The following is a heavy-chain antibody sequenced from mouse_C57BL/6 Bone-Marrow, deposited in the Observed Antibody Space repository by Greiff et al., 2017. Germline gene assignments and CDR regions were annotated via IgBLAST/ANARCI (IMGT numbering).Heavy chain of an antibody. CDR3: AREGDSYYEGSYYAMDY. CDR1: GFTFSSYA. J-gene: IGHJ4*01. V-gene: IGHV5-4*01. D-gene: IGHD2-12*01. Sequence: EVQLVESGGGLVKPGGSLKLSCAASGFTFSSYAMSWVRQTPEKRLEWVATISDGGSYTYYQDNVKGRFTISRDNAKNNLYLQMSHLKSEDTAMYYSAREGDSYYEGSYYAMDYWGQGTSVTVSS. CDR2: ISDGGSYT.